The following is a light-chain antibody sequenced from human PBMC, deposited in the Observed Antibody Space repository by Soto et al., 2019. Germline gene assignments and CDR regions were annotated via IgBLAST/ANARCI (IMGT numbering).Light chain of an antibody. J-gene: IGKJ4*01. CDR2: AAS. CDR3: QQLNTHPLT. V-gene: IGKV1-9*01. CDR1: QDIGTS. Sequence: DIQLTQSPSFLSASVRDRVTITCRASQDIGTSLAWYQQRPGKAPKVLITAASTSQSEVPPRFSGSGSGTEFTLTISSLQPEDLANYYCQQLNTHPLTFGGGTKVEI.